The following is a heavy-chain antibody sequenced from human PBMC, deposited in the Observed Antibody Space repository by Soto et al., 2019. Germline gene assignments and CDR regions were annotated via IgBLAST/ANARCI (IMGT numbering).Heavy chain of an antibody. Sequence: QVQLVQSGAEVKKPGSSVKVSCKASGGTFSSYAISWVRQAPGQGLEWMGGIIPIFGTANYAQKFQGRVTITADKSTSKAYRELSSLGSEDTAVYYCASSRTTVVDDYNCSGMDVWGQWTTVTVSS. CDR3: ASSRTTVVDDYNCSGMDV. V-gene: IGHV1-69*06. CDR1: GGTFSSYA. D-gene: IGHD4-17*01. J-gene: IGHJ6*02. CDR2: IIPIFGTA.